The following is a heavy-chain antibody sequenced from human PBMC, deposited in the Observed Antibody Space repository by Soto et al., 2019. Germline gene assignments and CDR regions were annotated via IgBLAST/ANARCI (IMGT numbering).Heavy chain of an antibody. CDR2: ISAYNGNT. J-gene: IGHJ6*02. V-gene: IGHV1-18*01. CDR3: ARDRGAYGMDV. Sequence: QVQLVQSGAEVKKPGASVKVSCKASGYTFTSYGISWVRQAPGQGLEWMGWISAYNGNTNYAQKLQGRVTMTTYTSTSTDYMELRRLRSDDTAVYYCARDRGAYGMDVWGQGTTVTVSS. CDR1: GYTFTSYG.